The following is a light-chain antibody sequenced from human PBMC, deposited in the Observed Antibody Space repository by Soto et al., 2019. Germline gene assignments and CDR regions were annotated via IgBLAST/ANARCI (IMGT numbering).Light chain of an antibody. CDR3: QKYDSAPFFT. V-gene: IGKV1-27*01. CDR1: QGISKF. Sequence: DIQMTQTPPSLSASVGDRVTITCRASQGISKFLAWYQQKPGRVPKLLIYAASTLQSGVPSRFSGSGSGTDFTLTISSLQDEDVATYYCQKYDSAPFFTFGPGTRVDLK. J-gene: IGKJ3*01. CDR2: AAS.